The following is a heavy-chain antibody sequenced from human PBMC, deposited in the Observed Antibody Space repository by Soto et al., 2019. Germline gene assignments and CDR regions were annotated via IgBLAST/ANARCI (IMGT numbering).Heavy chain of an antibody. V-gene: IGHV3-21*01. CDR2: ISSSSSYI. CDR3: ASMKRGYSYDSLSPYDRDGFDY. CDR1: GFTFSSYS. D-gene: IGHD5-18*01. Sequence: EVQLVESGGGLVKPGGSLRLSCAASGFTFSSYSMNWVRQAPGKGLEWVSSISSSSSYIYYADSVKGRFTISRDNAKNSLYLQKNSLSAEDTAVYYCASMKRGYSYDSLSPYDRDGFDYWGQGTLVTVSS. J-gene: IGHJ4*02.